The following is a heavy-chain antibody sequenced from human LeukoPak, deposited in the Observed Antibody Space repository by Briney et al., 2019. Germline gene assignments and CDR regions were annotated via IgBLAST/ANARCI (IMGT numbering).Heavy chain of an antibody. J-gene: IGHJ6*03. CDR1: GFTFSSYS. D-gene: IGHD2-8*01. V-gene: IGHV3-48*01. CDR2: ISSSSSTI. Sequence: GGSLRLSCAASGFTFSSYSMNWVRQAPGKGLEWVSYISSSSSTIYYADSVKGRSTISRDNAKNSLYLQMNSLRAEDTAVYYCARRQICTNGVCFDVSYYYYYYMDVWGKGTTVTVSS. CDR3: ARRQICTNGVCFDVSYYYYYYMDV.